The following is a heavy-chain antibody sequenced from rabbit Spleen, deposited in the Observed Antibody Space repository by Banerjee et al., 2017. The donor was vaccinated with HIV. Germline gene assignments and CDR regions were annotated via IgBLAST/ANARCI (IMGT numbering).Heavy chain of an antibody. Sequence: QEQLVESGGDLVKPGASLTLTCTASGIDFSSYQYMSWVRQAPGKGLEWIASIYTSSGSTWYASWVNGRFTISKTSSTTVTLQMTSLTAADTATYFCAREPQWGYFNLWGQGTLVTVS. CDR1: GIDFSSYQY. CDR3: AREPQWGYFNL. V-gene: IGHV1S45*01. J-gene: IGHJ4*01. D-gene: IGHD1-1*01. CDR2: IYTSSGST.